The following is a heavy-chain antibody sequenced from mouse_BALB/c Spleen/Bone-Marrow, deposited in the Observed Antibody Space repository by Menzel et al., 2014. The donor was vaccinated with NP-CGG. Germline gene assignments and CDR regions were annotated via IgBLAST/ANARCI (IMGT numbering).Heavy chain of an antibody. CDR3: ARNYYGSFAY. CDR2: ISTGGST. D-gene: IGHD1-1*01. J-gene: IGHJ3*01. Sequence: EVHLVESGGDLVKPGGSLKLSCAAPGFTFSNYASSWVRQTPEKRLEWVASISTGGSTYYLDSVKGRFTISRDSARNILYLQMSSLRSEDTAMYYCARNYYGSFAYWGHGTLVTVSA. V-gene: IGHV5-6-5*01. CDR1: GFTFSNYA.